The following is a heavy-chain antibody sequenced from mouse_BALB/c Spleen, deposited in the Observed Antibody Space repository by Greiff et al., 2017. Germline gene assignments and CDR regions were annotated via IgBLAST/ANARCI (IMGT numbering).Heavy chain of an antibody. CDR1: GYSITSDYA. V-gene: IGHV3-2*02. CDR2: ISYSGST. CDR3: ARGGNYFWYAMDY. D-gene: IGHD2-1*01. J-gene: IGHJ4*01. Sequence: DVKLQESGPGLVKPSQSLSLTCTVTGYSITSDYAWNWIRQFPGNKLEWMGYISYSGSTSYNPSLKSRISITRDTSKNQFFLQLNSVTTEDTATYYCARGGNYFWYAMDYWGQGTSVTVSS.